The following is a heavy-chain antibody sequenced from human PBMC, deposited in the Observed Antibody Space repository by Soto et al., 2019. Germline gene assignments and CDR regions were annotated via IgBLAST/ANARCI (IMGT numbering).Heavy chain of an antibody. CDR1: GLTFSDYY. V-gene: IGHV3-11*05. J-gene: IGHJ6*02. CDR3: ARELDGIDV. Sequence: QVQLVESGGGLVKPGGSLRLSCTAAGLTFSDYYMSWIGQAPGMGLEWVSWISSRGDYTKHADSVQGRFTISRDNAKNSLYLQMNNLRPDDTAVYYCARELDGIDVWGQGTTVTVSS. CDR2: ISSRGDYT.